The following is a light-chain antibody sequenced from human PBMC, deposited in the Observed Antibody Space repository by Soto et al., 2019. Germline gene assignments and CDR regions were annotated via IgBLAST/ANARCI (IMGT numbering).Light chain of an antibody. J-gene: IGKJ3*01. CDR1: QSVNNY. CDR2: DAS. CDR3: QHRNNRPFS. Sequence: EIVLTQSPATLSLSPGERATLSCRASQSVNNYLAWYQQRPGQAPRLLIYDASNRATGIPARFSGSGSGTDLTLTISSLEPEDFAVFYCQHRNNRPFSFGPGTKVDI. V-gene: IGKV3-11*01.